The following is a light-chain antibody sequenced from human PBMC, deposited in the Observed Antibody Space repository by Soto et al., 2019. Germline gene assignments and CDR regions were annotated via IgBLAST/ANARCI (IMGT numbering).Light chain of an antibody. Sequence: QLVLTQSPSASASLGASVKLTCTRSSGHSSYAIAWHQQQPEKGPRYLMKLNSDGSHSKGDGIPDRFSGSSSGAERYLTISSLQSEDEANYYCPTWGTGIVVFGGGTKLTVL. V-gene: IGLV4-69*01. CDR3: PTWGTGIVV. CDR1: SGHSSYA. CDR2: LNSDGSH. J-gene: IGLJ2*01.